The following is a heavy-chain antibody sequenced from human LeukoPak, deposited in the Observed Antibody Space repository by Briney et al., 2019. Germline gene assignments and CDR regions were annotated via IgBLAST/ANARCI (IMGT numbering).Heavy chain of an antibody. D-gene: IGHD2-2*02. CDR3: ARGDIVVVPAAIPHVWFDP. CDR2: LTPSGGST. CDR1: VYTLTELS. J-gene: IGHJ5*02. Sequence: SVKLSCNVSVYTLTELSMHWARHPPGKGLEWGGVLTPSGGSTRYAQKFQDRLTMTRDMSTSTVHMQLSPQRSGHTAVYYCARGDIVVVPAAIPHVWFDPGGQGTLVSVSS. V-gene: IGHV1-46*01.